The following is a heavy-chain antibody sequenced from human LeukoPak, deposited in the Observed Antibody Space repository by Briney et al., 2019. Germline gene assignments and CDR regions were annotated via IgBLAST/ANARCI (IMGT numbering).Heavy chain of an antibody. J-gene: IGHJ5*02. CDR1: GFTFSSYG. Sequence: GGSLRLSCAASGFTFSSYGMHWVRKAPGKGLEWVAFIRYDGSNKYYADSVKGRFTISRDNSKNTLYLQMNSLRAEDTAVYYCAKDFCSSTSCYWFDPWGQGTLVTVSS. V-gene: IGHV3-30*02. CDR3: AKDFCSSTSCYWFDP. CDR2: IRYDGSNK. D-gene: IGHD2-2*01.